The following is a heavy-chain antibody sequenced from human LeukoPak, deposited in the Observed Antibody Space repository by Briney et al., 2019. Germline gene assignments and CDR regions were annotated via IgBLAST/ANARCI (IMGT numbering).Heavy chain of an antibody. CDR3: ARIHGGYFDY. J-gene: IGHJ4*02. CDR2: IYYSGST. V-gene: IGHV4-39*01. D-gene: IGHD3-3*01. Sequence: SETLSLTCTVSGGSISSSSYYWGWIRQPPGKGLEWIGSIYYSGSTYYNPSLKSRVTISVDTSKNQFSLKLSSVTAADTAVYYCARIHGGYFDYWGQGTLVTVSS. CDR1: GGSISSSSYY.